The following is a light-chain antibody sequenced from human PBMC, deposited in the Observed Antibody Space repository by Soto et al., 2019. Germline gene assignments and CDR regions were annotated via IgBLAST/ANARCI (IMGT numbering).Light chain of an antibody. V-gene: IGKV1-39*01. Sequence: DIQMTQSPSTLSASVGDRVTLTCRASQSISNWLSWYQQKPGEAPNLLIYGAATLQSGVPLRFSGSGAGTEFTLTISSLEPEDFATDYCQESYSALWGTCGQGTKVDI. CDR2: GAA. J-gene: IGKJ1*01. CDR1: QSISNW. CDR3: QESYSALWGT.